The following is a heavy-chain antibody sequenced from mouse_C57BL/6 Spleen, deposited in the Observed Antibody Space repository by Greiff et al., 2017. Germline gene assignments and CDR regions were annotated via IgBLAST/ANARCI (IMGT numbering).Heavy chain of an antibody. V-gene: IGHV1-85*01. CDR2: IYPSAGST. D-gene: IGHD3-2*01. CDR1: DYTFTSYD. Sequence: VQLQESGPELVKPGASVKLSCKSSDYTFTSYDINWVKQRPGQGLEWIGWIYPSAGSTKYYDKLKGKATLTVDTSSSTAYMELHSLKSEDAAVYVCARETLRDYFDYWGQGTTLTVSS. J-gene: IGHJ2*01. CDR3: ARETLRDYFDY.